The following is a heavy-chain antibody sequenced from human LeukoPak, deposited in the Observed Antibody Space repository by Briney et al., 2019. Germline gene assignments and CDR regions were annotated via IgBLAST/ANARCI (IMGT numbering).Heavy chain of an antibody. Sequence: ASVKVSCKTSGYTFANYDITWVRQAPGRGLEWMGWMNPYSTNTGYARQFQGRLSMTRDISITTAYMELSSLRSEDTAVYYCARGSGYASPIGYWGQGALVTVSS. CDR2: MNPYSTNT. D-gene: IGHD5-12*01. V-gene: IGHV1-8*01. CDR1: GYTFANYD. J-gene: IGHJ4*02. CDR3: ARGSGYASPIGY.